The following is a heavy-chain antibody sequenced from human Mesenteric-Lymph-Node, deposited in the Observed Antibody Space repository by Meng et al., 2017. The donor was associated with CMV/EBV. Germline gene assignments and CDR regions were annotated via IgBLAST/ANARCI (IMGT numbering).Heavy chain of an antibody. CDR2: TKTKIEGGTT. CDR1: GFTFTNAW. V-gene: IGHV3-15*01. Sequence: GESLKISCAASGFTFTNAWMTWVRQAPGKGLEWVGRTKTKIEGGTTDYAAPVKGRFTISRDDSKNMLYLQMNSLKIEDTAVYYCAKELVPGYYYYYGMDVWGQGTTVTVSS. J-gene: IGHJ6*02. CDR3: AKELVPGYYYYYGMDV. D-gene: IGHD2-15*01.